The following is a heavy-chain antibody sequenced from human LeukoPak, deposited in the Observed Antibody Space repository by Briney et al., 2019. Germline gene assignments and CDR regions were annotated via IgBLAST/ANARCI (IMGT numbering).Heavy chain of an antibody. CDR3: ASGADYYFYMDV. Sequence: GGSLRLSCAASGFTFSNYTMNWVRQAPGRGLEWVSCISSSSSYIYYADSVEGRFTISRDNAKNSLYLQMNSLRVEDTAVYYCASGADYYFYMDVWAKGTTVTISS. CDR1: GFTFSNYT. CDR2: ISSSSSYI. J-gene: IGHJ6*03. V-gene: IGHV3-21*01. D-gene: IGHD3-16*01.